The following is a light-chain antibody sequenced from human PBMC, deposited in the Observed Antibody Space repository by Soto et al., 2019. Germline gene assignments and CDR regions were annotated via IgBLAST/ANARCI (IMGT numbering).Light chain of an antibody. CDR1: SNDIGAYNY. CDR3: GSYASATLI. Sequence: QSVLTQPASVSGSPGQSITISCTGTSNDIGAYNYVSWYQQYPGKVPTLLIYEVTFRPSGVSNRFSGSKSGNTASLTISALQTEDEADYYCGSYASATLIFGGGTKLTVL. J-gene: IGLJ2*01. CDR2: EVT. V-gene: IGLV2-14*01.